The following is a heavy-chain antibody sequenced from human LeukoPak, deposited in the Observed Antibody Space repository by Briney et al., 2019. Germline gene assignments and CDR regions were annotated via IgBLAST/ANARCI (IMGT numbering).Heavy chain of an antibody. CDR2: ISYDGSNK. V-gene: IGHV3-30-3*01. CDR1: GFTFSSYA. CDR3: ARDRSYGSFDF. D-gene: IGHD5-18*01. J-gene: IGHJ4*02. Sequence: GRSLRLSCAASGFTFSSYAMHWVRQAPGKGPEWVAVISYDGSNKYYADSVKGRFTISRDNSKNTLYLQMNSLRAEDTALYHCARDRSYGSFDFWGQGTLVTVSS.